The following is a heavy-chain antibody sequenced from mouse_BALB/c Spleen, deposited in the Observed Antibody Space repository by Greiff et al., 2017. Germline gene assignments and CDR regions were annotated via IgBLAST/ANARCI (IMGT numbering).Heavy chain of an antibody. CDR2: IWSGGST. D-gene: IGHD4-1*01. V-gene: IGHV2-2*02. Sequence: VKVEESGPGLVQPSQSLSITCTVSGFSLTSYGVHWVRQSPGKGLEWLGVIWSGGSTDYNAAFISRLSISKDNSKSQVFFKMNSLQANDTAIYYCARNWDAMDYWSQGTSVTVSS. J-gene: IGHJ4*01. CDR1: GFSLTSYG. CDR3: ARNWDAMDY.